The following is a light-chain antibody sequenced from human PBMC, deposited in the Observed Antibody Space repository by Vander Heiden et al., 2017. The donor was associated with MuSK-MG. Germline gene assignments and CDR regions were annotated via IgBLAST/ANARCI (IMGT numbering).Light chain of an antibody. CDR2: QDS. CDR3: QAWDSSTPGV. J-gene: IGLJ1*01. CDR1: TLGDKY. V-gene: IGLV3-1*01. Sequence: SYELTQPPSVSVSPGQTASITCSGDTLGDKYACWYQQKPGQSPVLVIYQDSKRPSGIPERFSGSNSGNTATLTISGTQAMDEADYYCQAWDSSTPGVFGTGTKVTVL.